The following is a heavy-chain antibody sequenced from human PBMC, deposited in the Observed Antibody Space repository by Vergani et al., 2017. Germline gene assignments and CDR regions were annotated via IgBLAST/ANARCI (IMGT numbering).Heavy chain of an antibody. D-gene: IGHD5-24*01. CDR3: ASHSQVEMAPDY. CDR2: ISYDGSNK. Sequence: QVQLVESGGGVVQPGRSLRLSCAASGFTFSSYAMHWVRQAPGKGLEWVAVISYDGSNKYYADSVKGRFTISRDNSKNTLYLQMNSLRAEDTAVYYCASHSQVEMAPDYWGQGTLVTVSS. J-gene: IGHJ4*02. V-gene: IGHV3-30*07. CDR1: GFTFSSYA.